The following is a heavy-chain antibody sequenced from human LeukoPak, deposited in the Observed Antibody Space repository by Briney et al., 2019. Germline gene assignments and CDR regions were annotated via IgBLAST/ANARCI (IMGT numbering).Heavy chain of an antibody. Sequence: SVKVSCKSSGGAFNSFAISWVRQAPGPGLGWVGRIIPLLGTPDYTQKFQGRGPITSHKYTGTDYIELSSLRSEDTAMYYCARMKYFDSTGYSHAEYFQHWGQGTLVIVSS. CDR2: IIPLLGTP. V-gene: IGHV1-69*04. CDR3: ARMKYFDSTGYSHAEYFQH. D-gene: IGHD3-22*01. CDR1: GGAFNSFA. J-gene: IGHJ1*01.